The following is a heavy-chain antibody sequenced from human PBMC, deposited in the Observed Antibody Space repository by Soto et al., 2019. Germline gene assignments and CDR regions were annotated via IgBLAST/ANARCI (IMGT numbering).Heavy chain of an antibody. V-gene: IGHV3-23*01. CDR3: VSKPITMVRGARPKDAIDI. J-gene: IGHJ3*02. Sequence: PGGSLRLSCAASGFTFGNHAMSWVRRAPGKGLEWVSAIGGGGVDTYYADSVKGRFSVSRDNSKSTLYLQVNSLRAEGTAVYYCVSKPITMVRGARPKDAIDIWGQGTMVTVSS. D-gene: IGHD3-10*01. CDR2: IGGGGVDT. CDR1: GFTFGNHA.